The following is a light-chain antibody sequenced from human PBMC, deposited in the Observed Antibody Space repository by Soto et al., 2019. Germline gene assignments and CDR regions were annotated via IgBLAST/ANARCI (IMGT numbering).Light chain of an antibody. CDR2: KAS. J-gene: IGKJ1*01. CDR3: QQYNSYSRT. CDR1: QSISSW. Sequence: DIPMTQSPSTLPASAGQIVTITCRASQSISSWLAWYQQKPGKAPKLMIYKASSLESGVPSRFSGSGSGTECTLTISSLQPDDVATYYCQQYNSYSRTLGQGTKVDIK. V-gene: IGKV1-5*03.